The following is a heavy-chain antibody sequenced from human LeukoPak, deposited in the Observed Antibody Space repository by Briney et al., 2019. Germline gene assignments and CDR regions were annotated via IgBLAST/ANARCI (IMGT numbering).Heavy chain of an antibody. D-gene: IGHD3-16*01. CDR2: INPDSGFT. CDR3: APTAEAYTSWWKV. V-gene: IGHV1-2*02. J-gene: IGHJ4*02. Sequence: ASVKVSCKASGYKYTDDYMHWVRQAPGQGLEFMGWINPDSGFTNYAQKFKGRVTMTRDTSISTAYLEVRSLTSDDTAVYYCAPTAEAYTSWWKVWGQGTLVTVSS. CDR1: GYKYTDDY.